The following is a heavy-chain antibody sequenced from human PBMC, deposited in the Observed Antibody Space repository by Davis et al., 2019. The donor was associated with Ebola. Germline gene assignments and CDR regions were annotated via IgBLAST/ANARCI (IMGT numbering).Heavy chain of an antibody. V-gene: IGHV1-2*06. Sequence: ASVKVSYKASGYTFTGYYMHWVRQAPGQGLEWMGRINPNSGGTNYAQKFQGRVTMTRDTSISTAYMELSRLRSDDTAVYYCASFMTTVTYNDYWGQGTLVTVSS. J-gene: IGHJ4*02. CDR1: GYTFTGYY. D-gene: IGHD4-17*01. CDR2: INPNSGGT. CDR3: ASFMTTVTYNDY.